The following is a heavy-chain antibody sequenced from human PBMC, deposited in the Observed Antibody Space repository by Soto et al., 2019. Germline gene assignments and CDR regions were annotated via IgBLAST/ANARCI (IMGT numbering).Heavy chain of an antibody. V-gene: IGHV4-30-2*01. D-gene: IGHD3-22*01. CDR3: ARAPDSSGYRD. Sequence: SETLSLTCTVSGDSLRSTYHYWGWIRQPPGKGLEWIGYIYHSGSTYYNPSLKSRVTISVDRSKNQFSLKLSSVTAADTAVYYCARAPDSSGYRDWGQGTLVTVSS. J-gene: IGHJ1*01. CDR2: IYHSGST. CDR1: GDSLRSTYHY.